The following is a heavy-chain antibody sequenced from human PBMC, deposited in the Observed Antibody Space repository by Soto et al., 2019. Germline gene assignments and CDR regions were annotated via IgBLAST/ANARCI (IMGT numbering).Heavy chain of an antibody. V-gene: IGHV4-31*03. CDR1: GGSISSGGYY. D-gene: IGHD3-3*01. J-gene: IGHJ6*02. CDR2: IYYSGST. CDR3: ARDRITIYHYYGMDV. Sequence: QVQLQESGPGLVKPSQTLSLTCTVSGGSISSGGYYWSWIRQHPGKGLEWIGYIYYSGSTYYNPSLKSRVTISVDTSKNQFSLKLSSVTAADTAVYYCARDRITIYHYYGMDVWGQGTTVTASS.